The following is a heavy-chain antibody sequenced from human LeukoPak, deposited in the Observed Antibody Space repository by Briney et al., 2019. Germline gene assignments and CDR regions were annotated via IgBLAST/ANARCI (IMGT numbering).Heavy chain of an antibody. CDR2: IGGDGSNT. J-gene: IGHJ4*02. Sequence: GGSLRLSRGASGFTFRTYWMHWVRQAPGKGLVWVSRIGGDGSNTNFADSVRGRFAISRDNAKNTLYLQMNSLRAEDTAVYYCARGGRHDYDGRPPDFWGQGTLVTVSS. CDR1: GFTFRTYW. CDR3: ARGGRHDYDGRPPDF. V-gene: IGHV3-74*01. D-gene: IGHD4-23*01.